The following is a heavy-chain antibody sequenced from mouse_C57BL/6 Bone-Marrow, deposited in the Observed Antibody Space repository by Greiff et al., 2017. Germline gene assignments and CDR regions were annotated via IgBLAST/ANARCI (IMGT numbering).Heavy chain of an antibody. J-gene: IGHJ1*03. D-gene: IGHD1-1*01. CDR1: GFTFSDYG. CDR3: ARRVYYGSSYWYFDV. Sequence: DVMLVESGGGLVQPGGSLKLSCAASGFTFSDYGMAWVRQAPRKGPEWVAFISNLAYSIYYADTVTGRFTISRENAKNTLYLEMSSLRSEDTAMYYCARRVYYGSSYWYFDVWGTGTTVTVSS. CDR2: ISNLAYSI. V-gene: IGHV5-15*04.